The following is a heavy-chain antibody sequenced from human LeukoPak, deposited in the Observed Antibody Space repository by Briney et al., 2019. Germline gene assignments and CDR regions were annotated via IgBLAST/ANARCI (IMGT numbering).Heavy chain of an antibody. J-gene: IGHJ4*02. CDR1: GVTFGDYA. CDR3: ARSGYSYGYSY. D-gene: IGHD5-18*01. Sequence: PGGSLRLSCTASGVTFGDYAMSWVRQAPGKGLEWVSYISSSSSTIYYADSVKGRFTISRDNAKNSLYLQMNSLRAEDTAVYYCARSGYSYGYSYWGQGTLVTVSS. CDR2: ISSSSSTI. V-gene: IGHV3-48*01.